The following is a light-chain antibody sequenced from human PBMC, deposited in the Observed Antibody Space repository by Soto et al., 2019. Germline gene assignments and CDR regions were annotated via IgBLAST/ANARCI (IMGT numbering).Light chain of an antibody. J-gene: IGKJ5*01. V-gene: IGKV3-15*01. CDR3: QQYNNWPPT. CDR1: QSVRNF. CDR2: NVS. Sequence: EIVMTQSPATLSVSPGETATLSCRASQSVRNFLGWYQQKPGQAARLLIYNVSTTATGIADRFSGSGYGTEFTLTISSLQSEDFAVYYCQQYNNWPPTFGRGTRLEI.